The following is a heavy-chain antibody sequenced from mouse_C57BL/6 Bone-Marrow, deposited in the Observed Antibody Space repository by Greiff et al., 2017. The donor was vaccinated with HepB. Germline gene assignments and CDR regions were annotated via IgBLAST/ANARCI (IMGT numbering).Heavy chain of an antibody. CDR2: IYPGSGST. J-gene: IGHJ3*01. V-gene: IGHV1-55*01. CDR1: GYTFPSYW. Sequence: QVHVKQPGAELVKPGASVKMSCKASGYTFPSYWITWVKQRPGQGLEWIGDIYPGSGSTNYNEKFKSKATLTVDTSSSTAYMQLSSLTSEDSAVYYCARSDYYGPAWFAYWGQGTLVTVSA. CDR3: ARSDYYGPAWFAY. D-gene: IGHD1-2*01.